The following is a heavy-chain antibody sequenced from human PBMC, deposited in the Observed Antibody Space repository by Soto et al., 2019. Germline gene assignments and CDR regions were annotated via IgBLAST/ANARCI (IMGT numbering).Heavy chain of an antibody. D-gene: IGHD5-18*01. V-gene: IGHV1-18*04. CDR3: AYFGGYSTGVYSFDL. Sequence: ASVKVSGKVSGSTFTSNGIGWVRQAPGRGLEWMGWISTYNEKMDTAPQLQGRLTMTTDTSTKTSYMELTNLKLDDTALYYCAYFGGYSTGVYSFDLWG. J-gene: IGHJ4*01. CDR1: GSTFTSNG. CDR2: ISTYNEKM.